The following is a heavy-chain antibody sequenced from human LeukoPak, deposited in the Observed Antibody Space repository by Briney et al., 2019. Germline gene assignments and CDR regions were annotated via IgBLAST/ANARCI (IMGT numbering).Heavy chain of an antibody. V-gene: IGHV3-53*01. Sequence: GPSLRLSFAPSGSSVITTYVSCVSPEARDGIEWVSVIYSGARTYYAHSVKGRFTISRDNSKSTLYIQMDSLRAEDTAVYYCARAATPDAFDIWGQGTMVTVSS. CDR3: ARAATPDAFDI. CDR2: IYSGART. J-gene: IGHJ3*02. CDR1: GSSVITTY. D-gene: IGHD2-15*01.